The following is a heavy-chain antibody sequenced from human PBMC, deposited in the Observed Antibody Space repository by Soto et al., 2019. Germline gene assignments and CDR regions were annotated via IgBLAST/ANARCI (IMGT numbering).Heavy chain of an antibody. CDR3: ARGGFSGWYKPFDY. J-gene: IGHJ4*02. Sequence: ASVKVSCKASGGTFSSYAISWVRQAPGQGLEWMGGIIPIFGTANYAQKFQGRVTITADESTSTAYMELSSLRSEDTAVYYCARGGFSGWYKPFDYWRQGTLVTVSS. CDR1: GGTFSSYA. V-gene: IGHV1-69*13. CDR2: IIPIFGTA. D-gene: IGHD6-19*01.